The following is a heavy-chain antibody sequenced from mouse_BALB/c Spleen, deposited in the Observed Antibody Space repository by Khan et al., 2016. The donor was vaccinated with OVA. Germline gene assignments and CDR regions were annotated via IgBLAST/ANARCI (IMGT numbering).Heavy chain of an antibody. V-gene: IGHV1-31*01. CDR3: TRHGYVAWFTY. CDR1: GYSFTSYY. J-gene: IGHJ3*01. Sequence: EVQLQQSGPELMKPGASVKISCKASGYSFTSYYIHWVMQSHGKSLEWIGYIDPFSGGSTYNQQFKGMATLTVDKSSSTAYIQLSNLTSEDSAVYYCTRHGYVAWFTYWGQGTLVTVSA. CDR2: IDPFSGGS. D-gene: IGHD2-2*01.